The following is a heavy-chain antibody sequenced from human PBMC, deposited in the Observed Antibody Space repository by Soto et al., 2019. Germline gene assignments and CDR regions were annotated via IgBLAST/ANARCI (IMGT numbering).Heavy chain of an antibody. D-gene: IGHD3-10*01. Sequence: PSETLSLTCTVSGGSISSYYWSWIRQPPGGGLEWIGYIYYSGSTNYNPSLKSRVTISVDTSKNQFSLKLSSVTAADTAVYYCARYGSGSYSLFRDYYGMDVWGQGTTVTVSS. V-gene: IGHV4-59*01. J-gene: IGHJ6*02. CDR3: ARYGSGSYSLFRDYYGMDV. CDR1: GGSISSYY. CDR2: IYYSGST.